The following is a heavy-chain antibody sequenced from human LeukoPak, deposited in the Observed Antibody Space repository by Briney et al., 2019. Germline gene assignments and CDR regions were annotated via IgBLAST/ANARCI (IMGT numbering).Heavy chain of an antibody. Sequence: SETLPLTCAVYGGSFSGYYWNWIRQPPGKGLEWIGEINHSGSTNYNPSLRSRVTISVDTSKSQFSLKLSSVTAADTAVYYCARAQYVDISGFYPGYWGQGTLVTVSS. V-gene: IGHV4-34*01. CDR3: ARAQYVDISGFYPGY. D-gene: IGHD3-22*01. J-gene: IGHJ4*02. CDR1: GGSFSGYY. CDR2: INHSGST.